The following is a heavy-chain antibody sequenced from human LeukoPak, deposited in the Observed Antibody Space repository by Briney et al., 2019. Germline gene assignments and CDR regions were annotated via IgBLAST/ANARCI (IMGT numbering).Heavy chain of an antibody. CDR2: IYYSGST. CDR3: ARGGSRQWLAGDAFDI. CDR1: GGSISSYY. D-gene: IGHD6-19*01. J-gene: IGHJ3*02. V-gene: IGHV4-59*01. Sequence: SETLSLTCTVSGGSISSYYWSWIWQPPGKGLEWIGYIYYSGSTNYNPSLKSRVTISVDTSKNQFSLKLSSVTAADTAVYYCARGGSRQWLAGDAFDIWGQGTMVTVSS.